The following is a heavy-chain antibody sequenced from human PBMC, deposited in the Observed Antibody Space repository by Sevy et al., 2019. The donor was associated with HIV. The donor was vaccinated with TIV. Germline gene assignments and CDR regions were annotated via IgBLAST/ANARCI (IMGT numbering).Heavy chain of an antibody. V-gene: IGHV3-21*01. CDR3: ARLRIASDCGDYENPFDY. CDR1: GFTFSDYS. J-gene: IGHJ4*02. CDR2: ITIISDYI. D-gene: IGHD4-17*01. Sequence: GGSLRLSCAASGFTFSDYSMNWVRQAPGKGLEWVSSITIISDYIDYADSVKGRFTISRDNAKNSLYLQMNSLRAEDTAVYYCARLRIASDCGDYENPFDYWGQGTLVTVSS.